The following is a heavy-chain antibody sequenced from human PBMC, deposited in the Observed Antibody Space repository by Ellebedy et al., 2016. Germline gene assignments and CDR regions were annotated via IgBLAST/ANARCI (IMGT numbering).Heavy chain of an antibody. CDR1: GFSLSTSGVV. V-gene: IGHV2-5*01. CDR3: VHRTTVTSDDY. D-gene: IGHD4-11*01. Sequence: SGPTLVKPTQTLTLTCTVSGFSLSTSGVVVGWIRQPPGKALEWLAFIYWNDVKRYSPSLGSRITITKDTSKNQVVLTMANMDPVDTATYYCVHRTTVTSDDYWGQGSLVTVSS. CDR2: IYWNDVK. J-gene: IGHJ4*02.